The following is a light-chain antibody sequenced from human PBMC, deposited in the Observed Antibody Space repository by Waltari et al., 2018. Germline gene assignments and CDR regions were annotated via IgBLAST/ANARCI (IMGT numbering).Light chain of an antibody. J-gene: IGLJ2*01. CDR1: STASNS. Sequence: QSALTQPASVSGSPGQSITIPCPGTSTASNSVSCYQQHPGKAPQVMVYDVTDRPSGVSNRFSGSKSGNTASLTISGLQAEDEADYYCSSWTDSDALKLLFGGGTKLTVL. V-gene: IGLV2-14*03. CDR2: DVT. CDR3: SSWTDSDALKLL.